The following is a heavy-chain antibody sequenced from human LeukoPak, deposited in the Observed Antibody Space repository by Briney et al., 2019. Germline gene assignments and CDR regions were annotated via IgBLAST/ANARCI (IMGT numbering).Heavy chain of an antibody. V-gene: IGHV3-23*01. CDR1: GFRFSCYA. CDR3: AKDERNWNYNLASQTYD. CDR2: ISGSGVST. J-gene: IGHJ4*02. D-gene: IGHD1-7*01. Sequence: SGGSLRLSCAASGFRFSCYAMSWVRQAPGKGLEWVSAISGSGVSTYYADSVKGRFTVSRDNSKNTLYLQMSSLRAEDTAVYYCAKDERNWNYNLASQTYDWGQGTLVTVSS.